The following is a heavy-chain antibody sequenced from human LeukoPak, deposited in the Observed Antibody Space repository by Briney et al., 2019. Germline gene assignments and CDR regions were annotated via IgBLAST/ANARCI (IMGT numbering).Heavy chain of an antibody. CDR2: IYSDGSA. CDR3: ARGDGVYDC. V-gene: IGHV4-4*07. D-gene: IGHD3-16*01. Sequence: PSETLSLTCTVSGGSISSYYWTWIRQPAGKGLEWIGRIYSDGSATYNPSLKSRVTMSVDTSENQFSLNLSSVTAADTAVYYCARGDGVYDCWGQGTLVTVSS. CDR1: GGSISSYY. J-gene: IGHJ4*02.